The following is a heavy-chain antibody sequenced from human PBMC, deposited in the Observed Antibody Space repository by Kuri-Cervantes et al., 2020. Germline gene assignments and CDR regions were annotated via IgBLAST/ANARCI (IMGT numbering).Heavy chain of an antibody. V-gene: IGHV3-9*01. CDR2: ISWNSGSI. CDR3: AHTGERDFDY. Sequence: GGSLRLSCAASGFTFDDYAMHWVRQAPGKGLEWVSGISWNSGSIGYADSVKGRFTISRDNARNSLFLQMNSLRDEDTAVYYCAHTGERDFDYWGQGTLVTVSS. CDR1: GFTFDDYA. D-gene: IGHD7-27*01. J-gene: IGHJ4*02.